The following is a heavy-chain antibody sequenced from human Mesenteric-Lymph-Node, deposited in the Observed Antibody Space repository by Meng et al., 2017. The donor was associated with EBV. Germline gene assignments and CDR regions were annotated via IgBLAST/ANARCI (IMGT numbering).Heavy chain of an antibody. Sequence: QLQQVGAGLLKPSETLSLTCAFYGGSFSNHYWSWIRQPPGKGLEWIGEINHSGSTSYNPSLKSRVTISVDTAKNQFSLKMSSVTAADTAVYYCARLIVGSLSTFDYWGQGALVTVSS. J-gene: IGHJ4*02. CDR3: ARLIVGSLSTFDY. D-gene: IGHD1-26*01. V-gene: IGHV4-34*01. CDR2: INHSGST. CDR1: GGSFSNHY.